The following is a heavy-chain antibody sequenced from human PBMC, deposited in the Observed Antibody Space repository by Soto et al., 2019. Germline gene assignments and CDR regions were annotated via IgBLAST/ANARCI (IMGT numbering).Heavy chain of an antibody. CDR2: MYHSGNT. Sequence: SETLSLTCTVSGYSITNGYFWGWIRQPPGKGLECIGSMYHSGNTYHNPSLKSRVTISVDTSKNQFSLRLSSVTAADTAVYYCARLYDSSGYRHYFDYWGQGTPVTVS. CDR1: GYSITNGYF. CDR3: ARLYDSSGYRHYFDY. J-gene: IGHJ4*02. V-gene: IGHV4-38-2*02. D-gene: IGHD3-22*01.